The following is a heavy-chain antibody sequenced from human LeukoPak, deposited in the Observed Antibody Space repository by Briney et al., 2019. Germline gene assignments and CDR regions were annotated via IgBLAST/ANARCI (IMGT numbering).Heavy chain of an antibody. V-gene: IGHV3-23*01. J-gene: IGHJ4*02. D-gene: IGHD6-6*01. Sequence: GGSLRLSCGASGLSFSSSAMSWVRQAPGKGLEWVSAISGSGGSSYYADSVKGRFTISRDNSKNTVYLQMNSLRSEDTAVYYCASPYSTSSPYYFDYWGQGTLVTVSS. CDR2: ISGSGGSS. CDR3: ASPYSTSSPYYFDY. CDR1: GLSFSSSA.